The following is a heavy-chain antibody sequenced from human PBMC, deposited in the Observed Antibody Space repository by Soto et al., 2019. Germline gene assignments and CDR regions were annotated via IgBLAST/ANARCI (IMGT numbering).Heavy chain of an antibody. CDR3: ACIFSGGYGYGFYYYGMDV. V-gene: IGHV4-39*01. CDR1: GRSISGSSVY. J-gene: IGHJ6*02. D-gene: IGHD5-18*01. Sequence: PSETLSLTCTVSGRSISGSSVYWGWVRQPPGKGLEWIGSIYYSGSTYYNPSLKSRVTISVDTSKNQFSLKLSSVTAADTAVYYCACIFSGGYGYGFYYYGMDVWGQGTTVT. CDR2: IYYSGST.